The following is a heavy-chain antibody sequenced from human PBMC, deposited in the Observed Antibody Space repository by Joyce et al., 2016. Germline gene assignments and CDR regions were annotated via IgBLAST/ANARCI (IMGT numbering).Heavy chain of an antibody. CDR2: IYPGDSDT. V-gene: IGHV5-51*01. J-gene: IGHJ5*02. D-gene: IGHD4-11*01. CDR3: ARTSYSNYVNYFDP. CDR1: GYSFTSYW. Sequence: EVQLVQSGAEMKKPGESLKISCQGSGYSFTSYWIGWVRLMPGKGLEGMGIIYPGDSDTRYSPSFQGQVTISADKSISTAYLQWSSLKTSDTAIYYCARTSYSNYVNYFDPWGQGTLVTVSS.